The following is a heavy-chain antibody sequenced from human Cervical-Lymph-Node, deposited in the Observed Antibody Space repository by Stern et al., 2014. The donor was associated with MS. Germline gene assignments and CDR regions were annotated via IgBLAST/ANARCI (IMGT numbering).Heavy chain of an antibody. V-gene: IGHV1-2*02. J-gene: IGHJ4*02. D-gene: IGHD1-26*01. CDR1: GYSFTAYF. CDR3: ARDRGSHSDY. Sequence: QMQLVQSWAEVKKPGASVKVSCKASGYSFTAYFIHWVRQAPGQGLEWMGWISTDTGGANYAQRFQGRVTMTRDTSISTTYMELSRLRSDDTAGYYGARDRGSHSDYWGQGTLVTVSS. CDR2: ISTDTGGA.